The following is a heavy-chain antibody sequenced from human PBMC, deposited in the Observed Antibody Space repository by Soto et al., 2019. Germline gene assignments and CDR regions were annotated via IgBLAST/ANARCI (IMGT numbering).Heavy chain of an antibody. CDR3: AREMVVVGGAPFDI. CDR2: NSGSGSTI. V-gene: IGHV3-48*03. CDR1: GFTFSRYE. D-gene: IGHD3-16*01. Sequence: GGSLRLSCAASGFTFSRYEMNWVRQAPGNGLAWVSYNSGSGSTIYHADSVKGRFTIPRDNARNSLYLQINNLRADDTAIDYCAREMVVVGGAPFDIWGQGTMVTVSS. J-gene: IGHJ3*02.